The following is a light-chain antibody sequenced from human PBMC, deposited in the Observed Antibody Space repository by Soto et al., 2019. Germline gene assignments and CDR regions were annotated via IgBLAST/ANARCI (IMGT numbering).Light chain of an antibody. CDR1: SSNIGSNT. J-gene: IGLJ3*02. Sequence: QSVLTQQPSASGTPGQRVTISCSGSSSNIGSNTVNWYQQLPGTAPKLLIYSNNERPSGVPDRFSGSKSGTSASLAISGLKSEDEADYYCATWDDSLNGWVFGGGTQLTVL. CDR3: ATWDDSLNGWV. CDR2: SNN. V-gene: IGLV1-44*01.